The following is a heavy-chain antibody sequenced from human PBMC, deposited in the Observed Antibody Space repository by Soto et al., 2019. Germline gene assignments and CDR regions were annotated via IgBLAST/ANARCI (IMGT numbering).Heavy chain of an antibody. Sequence: QVQLQESGPGLVKPSQTLSLTCTVSGDSISSGAYYWGWIRHHPGRGLEWIGSIYYSGTTYYNPSLKSPVNISVDTSKNQFALTVTSVTAADTAVYICARGTTVTIHNWLDPWGQGTLVTVSS. CDR3: ARGTTVTIHNWLDP. CDR2: IYYSGTT. D-gene: IGHD4-17*01. V-gene: IGHV4-31*01. CDR1: GDSISSGAYY. J-gene: IGHJ5*02.